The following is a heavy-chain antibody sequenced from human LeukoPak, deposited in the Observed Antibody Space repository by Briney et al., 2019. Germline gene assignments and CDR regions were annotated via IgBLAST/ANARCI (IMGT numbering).Heavy chain of an antibody. V-gene: IGHV1-3*01. CDR1: GYTFTTYA. CDR3: AREYCSGGSCYPWSY. J-gene: IGHJ4*02. CDR2: INAGTAYT. D-gene: IGHD2-15*01. Sequence: ASVKVSCKASGYTFTTYAMHWVRQAPGQRLEWMGWINAGTAYTKYSQKFQGGVTFTRDTSASTAYMELGSLRSEDTAVYYCAREYCSGGSCYPWSYWGQGTLVTVSS.